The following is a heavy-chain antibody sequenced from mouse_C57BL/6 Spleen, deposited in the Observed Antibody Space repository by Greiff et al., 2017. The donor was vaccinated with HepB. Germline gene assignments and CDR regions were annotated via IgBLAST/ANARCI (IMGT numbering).Heavy chain of an antibody. J-gene: IGHJ3*01. CDR1: GYTFTSYW. CDR2: INPSSGYT. Sequence: QVQLKESGAELAKPGASVKLSCKASGYTFTSYWMHWVKQRPGQGLEWIGYINPSSGYTKYNQKFKDKATLTADKSSSTAYMQLSSLTYEDSAVYYCAMSRDGYYDWFAYWGQGTLVTVSA. V-gene: IGHV1-7*01. CDR3: AMSRDGYYDWFAY. D-gene: IGHD2-3*01.